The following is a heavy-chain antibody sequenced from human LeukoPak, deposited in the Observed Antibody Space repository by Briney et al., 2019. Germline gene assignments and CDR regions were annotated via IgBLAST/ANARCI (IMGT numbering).Heavy chain of an antibody. Sequence: GGSLRLSCAASGFTFDDYTMHWVRQAPGKGLEWVSLISWDGGSTYYADSVKGRFTISRDNSKNSLYLQMNSLRTEDTALYYCAKSMGSSSFAYFDYWGQGTLVTVSS. V-gene: IGHV3-43*01. CDR3: AKSMGSSSFAYFDY. CDR1: GFTFDDYT. J-gene: IGHJ4*02. CDR2: ISWDGGST. D-gene: IGHD6-6*01.